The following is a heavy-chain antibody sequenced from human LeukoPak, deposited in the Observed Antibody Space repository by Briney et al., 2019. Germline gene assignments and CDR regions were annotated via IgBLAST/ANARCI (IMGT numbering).Heavy chain of an antibody. D-gene: IGHD4-17*01. CDR1: GYTFTSYG. J-gene: IGHJ5*02. CDR3: ARDRPGGDYGNWFDP. V-gene: IGHV1-18*01. Sequence: GASVKVSCKASGYTFTSYGISWVRQAPGQGLEWMGWISAYNGNTNYAQKLQGRVTMTTDTSTSTVYMELSSLRSEDTAVYYCARDRPGGDYGNWFDPWGQGTLVTVSS. CDR2: ISAYNGNT.